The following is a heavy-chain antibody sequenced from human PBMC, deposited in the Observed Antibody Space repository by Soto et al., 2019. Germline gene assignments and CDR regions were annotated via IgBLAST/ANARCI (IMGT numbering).Heavy chain of an antibody. J-gene: IGHJ5*02. CDR3: AREATYCSGGSCYDYKTIGFDP. Sequence: QVQLQESXPGLVKPSETLSLTCTVSRGSISTXYWXXIRQPPGKGLEWIGSIHYSGSTNYNPSLKSRVTISVDTXXXXXXXXXXXXXXXXXXXXXCAREATYCSGGSCYDYKTIGFDPWGQGTLVTVSS. V-gene: IGHV4-59*01. CDR2: IHYSGST. CDR1: RGSISTXY. D-gene: IGHD2-15*01.